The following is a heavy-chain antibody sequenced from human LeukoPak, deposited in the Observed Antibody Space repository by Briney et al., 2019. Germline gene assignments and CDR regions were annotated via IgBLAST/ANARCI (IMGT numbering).Heavy chain of an antibody. CDR1: GYTFTSYG. Sequence: ASVKVSCKASGYTFTSYGISWVRQAPGQGLEWMGGIIPIFGTANYAQKFQGRVTITADESTSTAYMELSSLRSEDTAVYYCARVSGTMVRGVPIRYFDYWGQGTLVTVSS. CDR3: ARVSGTMVRGVPIRYFDY. V-gene: IGHV1-69*13. CDR2: IIPIFGTA. J-gene: IGHJ4*02. D-gene: IGHD3-10*01.